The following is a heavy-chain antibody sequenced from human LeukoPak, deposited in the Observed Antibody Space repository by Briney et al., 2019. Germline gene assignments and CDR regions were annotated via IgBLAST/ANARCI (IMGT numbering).Heavy chain of an antibody. CDR3: ARADTARIFDY. J-gene: IGHJ4*02. Sequence: KPSETLSLTCTVSGGSISSYYWSWIRQPPGKGLEWIGYIYYSGSTNYNPSLKSRVTISVDTSKNQFSLKLSSVTAADTAVYYCARADTARIFDYWGQGTLVTVS. D-gene: IGHD5-18*01. CDR2: IYYSGST. CDR1: GGSISSYY. V-gene: IGHV4-59*01.